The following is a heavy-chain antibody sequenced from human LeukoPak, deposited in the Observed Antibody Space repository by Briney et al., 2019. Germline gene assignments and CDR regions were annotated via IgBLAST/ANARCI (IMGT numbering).Heavy chain of an antibody. D-gene: IGHD1-7*01. Sequence: PGGSLRLSCAASGFTCCSYRMSWLPQAPGKGRVGVSSFSDSGSSTYYADSVKDRVTIHRDNSKNTLYLQMNSLRVEDTAVYYCAKVSRPDWNLDWFDPWGQGTLVTVSS. CDR1: GFTCCSYR. CDR3: AKVSRPDWNLDWFDP. CDR2: FSDSGSST. V-gene: IGHV3-23*01. J-gene: IGHJ5*02.